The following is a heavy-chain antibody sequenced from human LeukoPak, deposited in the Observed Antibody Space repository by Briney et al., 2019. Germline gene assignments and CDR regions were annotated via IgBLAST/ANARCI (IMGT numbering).Heavy chain of an antibody. CDR1: GYTFTSYA. J-gene: IGHJ6*03. Sequence: ASVKVSCKASGYTFTSYAMNWVRQAPGQGLEWMGWINTNTGNPTYAQGFTGRFVFSLDTSVSTAYLQISSLKAEDTAVYYCARAAGEVGATSRYYYYYMDVWGKGTTVTISS. CDR2: INTNTGNP. CDR3: ARAAGEVGATSRYYYYYMDV. D-gene: IGHD1-26*01. V-gene: IGHV7-4-1*02.